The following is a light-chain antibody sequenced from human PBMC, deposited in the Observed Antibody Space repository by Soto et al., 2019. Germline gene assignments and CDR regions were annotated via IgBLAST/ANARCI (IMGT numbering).Light chain of an antibody. Sequence: DIQVTQSPSTLSASVGDRVTITCRASQTVGSSLAWFQHKPGKAPKLLIYDASSLESGVPSRFSGSGSGTEFTLTISSLQPGDFATYYCQQYNNYLEGTFGQGTKVEIK. CDR3: QQYNNYLEGT. V-gene: IGKV1-5*01. J-gene: IGKJ1*01. CDR2: DAS. CDR1: QTVGSS.